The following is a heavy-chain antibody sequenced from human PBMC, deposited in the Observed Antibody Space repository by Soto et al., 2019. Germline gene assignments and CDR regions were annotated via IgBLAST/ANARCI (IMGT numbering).Heavy chain of an antibody. D-gene: IGHD3-16*02. V-gene: IGHV1-69*01. Sequence: QVQLVQSGAEVKKPGSSVKVSCKASGGTFGSYAISWVRQAPGQGLEWMGGIIPIFGTANYAQKFQGRVTITADESTSTAYMELSSLRSEDTAVYYCARHIAGYVWGSYRYSMDVWGQGTTVTVSS. CDR3: ARHIAGYVWGSYRYSMDV. CDR1: GGTFGSYA. J-gene: IGHJ6*02. CDR2: IIPIFGTA.